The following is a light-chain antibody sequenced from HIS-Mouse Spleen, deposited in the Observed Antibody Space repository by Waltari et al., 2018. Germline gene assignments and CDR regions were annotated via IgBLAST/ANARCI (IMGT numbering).Light chain of an antibody. CDR1: SSGVGSCIL. V-gene: IGLV2-23*01. CDR2: EGS. Sequence: QSALTQPASVAGSPGQSITISCTVTSSGVGSCILCSGYQQHPGKAPKLMIYEGSKRPSGVSNRFSGSKSGNTASLTISGLQAEDEADYYCCSYAGSSTVVFGGGTKLTVL. J-gene: IGLJ2*01. CDR3: CSYAGSSTVV.